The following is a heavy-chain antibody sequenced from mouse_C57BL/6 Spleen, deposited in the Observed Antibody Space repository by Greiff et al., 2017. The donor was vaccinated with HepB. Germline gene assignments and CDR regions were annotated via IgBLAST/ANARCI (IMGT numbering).Heavy chain of an antibody. J-gene: IGHJ4*01. D-gene: IGHD2-4*01. CDR3: ARHEDRGYYDYDGAMDY. V-gene: IGHV1-62-2*01. CDR2: FYPGSGSI. CDR1: GYTFTEYT. Sequence: QVQLQQSGAELVKPGASVKLSCKASGYTFTEYTIHWVKQRSGQGLEWIGWFYPGSGSIKYNEKFKDKATLTADKSSSTVYMELSRLTSEDSAVYFCARHEDRGYYDYDGAMDYWGQGTSVTVSS.